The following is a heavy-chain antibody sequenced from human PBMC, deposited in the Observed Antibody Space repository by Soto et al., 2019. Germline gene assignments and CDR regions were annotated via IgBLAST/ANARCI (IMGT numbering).Heavy chain of an antibody. CDR1: GFTFSSYG. V-gene: IGHV3-30*18. J-gene: IGHJ6*02. Sequence: GGSLRLSCAASGFTFSSYGMHWVRQAPGKGLEWVAVISYDGSNKYYADSVKGRFTISRDNSKNTLYLQMNSLRAEDTAVYYCAKVRVATTWEYYYYYGMDVWGQGTTVTVSS. CDR3: AKVRVATTWEYYYYYGMDV. D-gene: IGHD5-12*01. CDR2: ISYDGSNK.